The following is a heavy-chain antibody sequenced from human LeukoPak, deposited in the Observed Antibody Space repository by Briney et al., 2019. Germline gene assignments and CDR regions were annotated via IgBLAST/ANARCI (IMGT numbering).Heavy chain of an antibody. CDR1: GGSISSSSYY. Sequence: SETLSLTCTVSGGSISSSSYYWGWIRQPPGKGLEWIGSIYYSGSTYYNPSLKSRVTISVDTSKNQFSLKLSSVTAADTAVYYCARDRSSSSWSMNFHYYYMDVWGKGTTVTVSS. CDR3: ARDRSSSSWSMNFHYYYMDV. V-gene: IGHV4-39*02. J-gene: IGHJ6*03. CDR2: IYYSGST. D-gene: IGHD6-13*01.